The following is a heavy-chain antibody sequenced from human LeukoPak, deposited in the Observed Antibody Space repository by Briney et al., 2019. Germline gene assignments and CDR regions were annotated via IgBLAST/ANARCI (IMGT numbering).Heavy chain of an antibody. D-gene: IGHD3-3*01. CDR2: ISGSGGST. J-gene: IGHJ4*02. Sequence: GGSLRLSCAASGFTFSSYGMSWVRQAPGKGLEWVSAISGSGGSTYYADSVKGRFTISRDNSKNTLDLQMNSLRAEDTAVYYCARSMTYYDFWSGYYKRSWFDYWGQGTLVTVSS. V-gene: IGHV3-23*01. CDR3: ARSMTYYDFWSGYYKRSWFDY. CDR1: GFTFSSYG.